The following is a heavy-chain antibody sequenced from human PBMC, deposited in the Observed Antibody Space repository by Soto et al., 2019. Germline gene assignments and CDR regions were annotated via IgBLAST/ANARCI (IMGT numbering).Heavy chain of an antibody. Sequence: QLQLQESGPGLVKPSETLSLTCTVSGGSISSSSYYWGWIRQPPGKGLEWIGSIYYSGSTYYNPSLKSRVTISVDTSKNQFSLKLSSVTAADTAVYYCATSPYYYDSSGSPQVGFDIWGQGTMVTVSS. CDR3: ATSPYYYDSSGSPQVGFDI. J-gene: IGHJ3*02. CDR1: GGSISSSSYY. D-gene: IGHD3-22*01. CDR2: IYYSGST. V-gene: IGHV4-39*01.